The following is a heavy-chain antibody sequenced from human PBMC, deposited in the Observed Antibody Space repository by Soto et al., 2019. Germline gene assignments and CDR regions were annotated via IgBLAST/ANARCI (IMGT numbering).Heavy chain of an antibody. CDR2: LYHSGST. V-gene: IGHV4-4*02. D-gene: IGHD3-10*01. Sequence: QVQLQESGPGLVKPSGTLSLTCAVSGGSISSSNWWSWVRQPPGKGLEWIGELYHSGSTNYNSSLKSRVTISVDKSKNQFSLKLSSVTAADTAVYSCARGLYGSGSYRWFDPWGQGTLVTVSS. J-gene: IGHJ5*02. CDR1: GGSISSSNW. CDR3: ARGLYGSGSYRWFDP.